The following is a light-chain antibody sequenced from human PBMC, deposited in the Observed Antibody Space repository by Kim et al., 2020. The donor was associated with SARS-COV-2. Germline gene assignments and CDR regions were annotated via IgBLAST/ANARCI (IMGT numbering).Light chain of an antibody. J-gene: IGLJ3*02. CDR3: ATWDDSLNAWV. CDR1: NSNIGANT. V-gene: IGLV1-44*01. CDR2: AND. Sequence: GQRVTISCSGGNSNIGANTVNWYQQLQGTAPKLLIYANDRRPSGVPDRFSVSQSGTSASLAISGIQSEDEADYYCATWDDSLNAWVFGGGTQLTVL.